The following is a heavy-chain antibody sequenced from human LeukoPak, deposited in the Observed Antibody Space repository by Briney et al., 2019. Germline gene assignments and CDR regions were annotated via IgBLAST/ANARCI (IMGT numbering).Heavy chain of an antibody. CDR2: IYYTGST. J-gene: IGHJ3*02. CDR3: AKDLGFDYDSSGYIAFDI. CDR1: GGSISTYY. D-gene: IGHD3-22*01. V-gene: IGHV4-59*01. Sequence: SETLSLTCTVSGGSISTYYWSWVRQSPGKGLEWIGHIYYTGSTNYNPSLKSRVAMSVDTSKNQFSLKLSSVTAADTAVYYCAKDLGFDYDSSGYIAFDIWGQGTMVTVSS.